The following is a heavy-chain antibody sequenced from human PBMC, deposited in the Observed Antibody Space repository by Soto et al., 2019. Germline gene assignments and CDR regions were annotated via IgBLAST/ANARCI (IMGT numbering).Heavy chain of an antibody. CDR3: GRGGVVATTDYDY. J-gene: IGHJ4*02. CDR1: GGSINTATHS. V-gene: IGHV4-30-2*01. D-gene: IGHD2-15*01. Sequence: QLQLQESGSGLVKPSQTLSLTCAVSGGSINTATHSWSWIRQPPGKGLEWIGYIYHSGSTYYNPSKRRLITTREDKSTTLCPRRLSLGAGADTAVYCGGRGGVVATTDYDYWGQGILVTVSS. CDR2: IYHSGST.